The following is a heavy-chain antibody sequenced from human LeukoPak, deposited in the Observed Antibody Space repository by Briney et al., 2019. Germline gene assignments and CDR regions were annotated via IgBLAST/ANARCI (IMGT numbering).Heavy chain of an antibody. CDR2: ISSRGDSI. D-gene: IGHD6-13*01. Sequence: PGGSLRLSCAASGFTFSDYYMSWIRQAPGKGLEWISYISSRGDSIQYADSVKGRFTMSRDNAKNSVHLQMNSLRAEDTAVYYCARADSSWYWGWFDHWGQGILVTVSS. J-gene: IGHJ5*02. CDR1: GFTFSDYY. CDR3: ARADSSWYWGWFDH. V-gene: IGHV3-11*01.